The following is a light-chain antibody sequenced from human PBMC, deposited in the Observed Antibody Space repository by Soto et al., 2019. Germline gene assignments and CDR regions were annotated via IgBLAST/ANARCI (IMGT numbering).Light chain of an antibody. J-gene: IGKJ1*01. CDR2: GAS. CDR3: QQYNDWPT. CDR1: QSVSSSY. Sequence: EIVLKQSPGTLSLSPGERATLSCRASQSVSSSYLAWYQQKPGQAPRLLIYGASTRATGIPARFSGSGSGTEFTLTISSLQSEDFAAYYCQQYNDWPTFGQGTKVDIK. V-gene: IGKV3-15*01.